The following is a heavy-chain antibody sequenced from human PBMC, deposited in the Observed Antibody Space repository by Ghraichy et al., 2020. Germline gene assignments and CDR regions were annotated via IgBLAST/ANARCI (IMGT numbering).Heavy chain of an antibody. CDR2: ISGSGGST. V-gene: IGHV3-23*01. Sequence: GGSLRLSCAASGFTFSSYAMSWVRQAPGKGLEWVSAISGSGGSTYYADSVKGRFTISRDNSKNTLYLQMNSLRAEDTAVYYCAKRIAVAGTSVADAFDIWGQGTMVTVSS. J-gene: IGHJ3*02. CDR1: GFTFSSYA. D-gene: IGHD6-19*01. CDR3: AKRIAVAGTSVADAFDI.